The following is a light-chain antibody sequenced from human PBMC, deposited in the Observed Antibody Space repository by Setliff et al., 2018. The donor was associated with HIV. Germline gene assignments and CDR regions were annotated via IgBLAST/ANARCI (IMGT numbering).Light chain of an antibody. J-gene: IGLJ1*01. CDR2: DVS. CDR3: CSYAGRYTYV. CDR1: SSDVGSYYY. Sequence: QSVLTQPRSVSGSPGQSVNISCTGTSSDVGSYYYVSWYRHHPGKAPQLLIYDVSERPSGVPDRFSGSKSGNTASLIISGLHADDEADYHCCSYAGRYTYVFGSGTKVTVL. V-gene: IGLV2-11*01.